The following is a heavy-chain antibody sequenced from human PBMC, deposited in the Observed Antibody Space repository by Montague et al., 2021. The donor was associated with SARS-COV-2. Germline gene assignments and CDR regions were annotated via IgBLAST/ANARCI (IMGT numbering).Heavy chain of an antibody. J-gene: IGHJ4*02. CDR3: ARTSASSDY. V-gene: IGHV6-1*01. CDR2: TYYRSKWYN. D-gene: IGHD1-26*01. CDR1: GESVSRNRAA. Sequence: CAISGESVSRNRAAWNWNRQSPSRGLEWLGRTYYRSKWYNDYAVSVKSRITINPDTSKNQISLQLNSVTPEDTAVYYCARTSASSDYWGQGTLVTVSS.